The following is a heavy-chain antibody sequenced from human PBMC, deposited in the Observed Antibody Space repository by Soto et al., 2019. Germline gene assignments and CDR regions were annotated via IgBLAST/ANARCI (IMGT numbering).Heavy chain of an antibody. D-gene: IGHD2-15*01. CDR2: IYPGGST. V-gene: IGHV4-4*07. CDR1: GGSISSYY. Sequence: QVKLQESGPGLVKPSETLSLTCTVSGGSISSYYWSWIRQSAGQGLEWIGRIYPGGSTNYNPSLKSRVTLSADTSKNLFSLRLTSVPAADTAVYYCARANVGPPGGGSWIMPFDFWGQGTLVTVSS. CDR3: ARANVGPPGGGSWIMPFDF. J-gene: IGHJ4*02.